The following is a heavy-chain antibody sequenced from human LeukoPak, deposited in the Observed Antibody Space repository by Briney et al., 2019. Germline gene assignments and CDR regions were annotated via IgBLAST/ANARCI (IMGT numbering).Heavy chain of an antibody. J-gene: IGHJ4*02. Sequence: GGSLRLSCAASGFTFSSYSMNWVRQAPGKGLEWVSSISSSSSYIYYADSVKGRFTISRDNAKNSLYLQMNSLRAEDTAVYYCAFGRSGRIVSPFDYWGQGTLVTVSS. CDR3: AFGRSGRIVSPFDY. D-gene: IGHD1-26*01. CDR1: GFTFSSYS. V-gene: IGHV3-21*01. CDR2: ISSSSSYI.